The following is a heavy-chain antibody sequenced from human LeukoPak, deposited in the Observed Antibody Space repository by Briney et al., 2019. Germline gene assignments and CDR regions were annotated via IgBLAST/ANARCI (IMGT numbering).Heavy chain of an antibody. CDR1: GLSFIRYP. D-gene: IGHD1-1*01. CDR2: ISSNGGST. V-gene: IGHV3-64D*06. J-gene: IGHJ3*02. Sequence: PGGSLRLSCSVSGLSFIRYPIPWVRQAPGKGLEYVSAISSNGGSTYYADSVKGRFTISRDNSKNTLYLQMSSLRGEDTAVYYCVKDQAGTTGNAFDIWGQGTMVTVSS. CDR3: VKDQAGTTGNAFDI.